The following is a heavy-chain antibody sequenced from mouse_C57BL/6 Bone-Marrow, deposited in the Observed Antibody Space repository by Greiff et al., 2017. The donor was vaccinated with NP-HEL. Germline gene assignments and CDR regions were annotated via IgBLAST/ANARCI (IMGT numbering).Heavy chain of an antibody. CDR3: ARELLLYYAMDY. D-gene: IGHD2-12*01. CDR2: ISDGGSYT. V-gene: IGHV5-4*01. CDR1: GFTFSSYA. Sequence: EVHLVESGGGLVKPGGSLKLSCAASGFTFSSYAMSWVRQTPEKRLEWVATISDGGSYTYYPDNVKGRFTISRDNAKNNLYLQMSHLKSEDTAMYYCARELLLYYAMDYWGQGTSVTVSS. J-gene: IGHJ4*01.